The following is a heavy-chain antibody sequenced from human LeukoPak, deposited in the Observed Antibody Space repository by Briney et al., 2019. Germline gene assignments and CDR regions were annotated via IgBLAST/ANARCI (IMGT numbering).Heavy chain of an antibody. D-gene: IGHD3-10*02. J-gene: IGHJ4*02. CDR2: TYTSGST. Sequence: SETLSLTCTVSGGSISSYYWSWIRQPAGKGLEWIGRTYTSGSTNYNPSLKSRVTMSVDTSKNQFSLKLSSVTAADTAVYYCARDEPVRGAFDYWGQGTLVTVSS. V-gene: IGHV4-4*07. CDR1: GGSISSYY. CDR3: ARDEPVRGAFDY.